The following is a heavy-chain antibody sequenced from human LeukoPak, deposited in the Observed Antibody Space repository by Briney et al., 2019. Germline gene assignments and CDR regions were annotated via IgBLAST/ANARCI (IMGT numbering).Heavy chain of an antibody. V-gene: IGHV4-59*08. Sequence: SETLSLTCTVSGGSISSYYWSWIRQPPGKGLEWIGYIYYSGSTNYNPSLKSRVTISVDTSKNQSSLKLSSVTAADTAVYYCARHYYDSSGSFDYWGQGTLVTVSS. CDR1: GGSISSYY. CDR2: IYYSGST. CDR3: ARHYYDSSGSFDY. J-gene: IGHJ4*02. D-gene: IGHD3-22*01.